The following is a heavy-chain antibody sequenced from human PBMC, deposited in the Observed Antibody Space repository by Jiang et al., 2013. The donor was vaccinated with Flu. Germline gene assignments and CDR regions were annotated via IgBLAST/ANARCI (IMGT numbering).Heavy chain of an antibody. Sequence: PPGKALEWLALIYWDDNKRYSPSLKSRLTITKDTSKNQVVLTVTNMDPADTATYYCAHITRYCYGGRCYGGFDCWGQGTLVTVSS. J-gene: IGHJ4*02. CDR3: AHITRYCYGGRCYGGFDC. V-gene: IGHV2-5*02. D-gene: IGHD2-15*01. CDR2: IYWDDNK.